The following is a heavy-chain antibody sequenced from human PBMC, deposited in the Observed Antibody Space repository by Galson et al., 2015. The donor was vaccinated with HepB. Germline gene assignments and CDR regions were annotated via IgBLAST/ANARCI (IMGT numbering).Heavy chain of an antibody. J-gene: IGHJ4*02. Sequence: SLRLSCAASGFTFSHAWMSWVRQAPGRGLEWVGRIKSKKDGGTTDYIAPVKGRFTISRDDSKDTLYLQISSLRTEDTAVYYCTTDPRDWGQGTLVTVSS. CDR2: IKSKKDGGTT. CDR1: GFTFSHAW. CDR3: TTDPRD. V-gene: IGHV3-15*01.